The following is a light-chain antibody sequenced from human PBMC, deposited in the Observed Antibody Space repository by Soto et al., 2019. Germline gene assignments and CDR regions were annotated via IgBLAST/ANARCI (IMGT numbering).Light chain of an antibody. CDR1: QNIDNS. Sequence: DIPMTQSPSSLSASVGDRVTITCRASQNIDNSLNWYQQKPGKAPRLLIYVASSLQSGVLSRFSGRRSWPEFTLTISTLQPDDFASYSCQQSYTTPFTFGPGTKVHV. V-gene: IGKV1-39*01. CDR2: VAS. CDR3: QQSYTTPFT. J-gene: IGKJ3*01.